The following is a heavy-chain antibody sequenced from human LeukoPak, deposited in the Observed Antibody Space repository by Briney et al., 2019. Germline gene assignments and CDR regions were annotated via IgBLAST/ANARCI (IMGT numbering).Heavy chain of an antibody. CDR3: VRDSDHVRDY. V-gene: IGHV3-7*01. CDR2: IKQDGSQK. Sequence: PGGSLRLSCAVSGFTFSRFWMSWVRQAPGKGLEWVANIKQDGSQKSYVDSVKGRFTISRDIAKNSLYLQMNSLRAEDTAVYYCVRDSDHVRDYWGQGTLVTVSS. D-gene: IGHD3-10*01. CDR1: GFTFSRFW. J-gene: IGHJ4*02.